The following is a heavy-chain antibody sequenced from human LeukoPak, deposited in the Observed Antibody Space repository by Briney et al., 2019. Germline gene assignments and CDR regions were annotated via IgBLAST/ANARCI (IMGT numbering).Heavy chain of an antibody. CDR3: ARDLGYSGYDSPYNWFDP. V-gene: IGHV4-59*01. CDR2: LYYSGST. D-gene: IGHD5-12*01. CDR1: GASISRYY. Sequence: SETLSLTCTVSGASISRYYWSWIRQPPGKGLEWIGYLYYSGSTNYNPSLKSRVTISVDTSKNQFSLKLSSVTAADTAVYYCARDLGYSGYDSPYNWFDPWGQGTLVTVSS. J-gene: IGHJ5*02.